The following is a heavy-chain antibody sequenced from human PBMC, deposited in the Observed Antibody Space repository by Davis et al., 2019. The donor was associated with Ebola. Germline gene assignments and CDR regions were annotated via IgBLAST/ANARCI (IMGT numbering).Heavy chain of an antibody. CDR3: ARDGSGDGYNSYYYYGMDV. J-gene: IGHJ6*02. CDR2: INPSGGST. Sequence: ASVKVSCKASGYTFTSYYMHWVRRAPGQGLEWMGIINPSGGSTSYAQKFQGRVTMTRDTSTSTVYMELSSLRSEDTAVYYCARDGSGDGYNSYYYYGMDVWGQGTTVTISS. D-gene: IGHD5-24*01. CDR1: GYTFTSYY. V-gene: IGHV1-46*01.